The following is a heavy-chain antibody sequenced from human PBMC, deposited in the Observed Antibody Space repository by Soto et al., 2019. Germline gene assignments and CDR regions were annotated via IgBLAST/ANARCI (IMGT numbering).Heavy chain of an antibody. D-gene: IGHD3-10*01. CDR3: ATKREQDYYGSGSYDY. CDR2: IIPILGIA. CDR1: GGTFSSYT. J-gene: IGHJ4*02. Sequence: QVQLVQSGAEVKKPGSSVKVSCKASGGTFSSYTISWVRQAPGQGLEWMGRIIPILGIANYAQKFQGRVTITADKATSTAYMELSSLRSEDTAVYYCATKREQDYYGSGSYDYWGQGTLVTVSS. V-gene: IGHV1-69*02.